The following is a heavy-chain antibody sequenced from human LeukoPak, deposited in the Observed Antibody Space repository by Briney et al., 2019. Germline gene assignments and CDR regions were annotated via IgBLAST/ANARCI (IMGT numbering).Heavy chain of an antibody. CDR3: ARDALLRYFYDSSPNYGMDV. V-gene: IGHV1-2*04. J-gene: IGHJ6*04. D-gene: IGHD3-9*01. CDR2: INPNSGGT. CDR1: GYTFTRYY. Sequence: ASVKVSCKASGYTFTRYYMHWVRQAPGQGLEWMGWINPNSGGTNYAQKFQGWVTMTRDTSISTAYMELSRLRSDDTAVYYCARDALLRYFYDSSPNYGMDVRGKGTTVTVSS.